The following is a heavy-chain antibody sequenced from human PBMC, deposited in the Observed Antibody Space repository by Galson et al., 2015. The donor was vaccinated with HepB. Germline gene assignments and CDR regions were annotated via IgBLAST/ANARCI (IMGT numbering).Heavy chain of an antibody. CDR3: AKTLTDDWYFDL. V-gene: IGHV3-23*01. CDR1: GFTFSSYA. CDR2: ISGSGGST. D-gene: IGHD1-14*01. J-gene: IGHJ2*01. Sequence: SLRLSCAASGFTFSSYAMSWVRQAPGKGLEWVSAISGSGGSTYYADSVKGRFTISRDNSKNTLYLQMNSLRAEDTAVYYCAKTLTDDWYFDLWGRGTLVTVSS.